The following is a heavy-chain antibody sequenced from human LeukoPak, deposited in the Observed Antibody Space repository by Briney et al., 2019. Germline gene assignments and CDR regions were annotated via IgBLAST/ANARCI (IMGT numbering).Heavy chain of an antibody. D-gene: IGHD5-18*01. CDR2: ISAYNGNT. V-gene: IGHV1-18*01. CDR3: ARDGIQLWLDAFDI. Sequence: EASVKVSCKASGYTFTSYGISWVRQAPGQGLEWMGWISAYNGNTNYAQKLQGRVTMTTDTPTSTAYMELRSLRSDDTAVYYCARDGIQLWLDAFDIWGQGTMVTVSS. J-gene: IGHJ3*02. CDR1: GYTFTSYG.